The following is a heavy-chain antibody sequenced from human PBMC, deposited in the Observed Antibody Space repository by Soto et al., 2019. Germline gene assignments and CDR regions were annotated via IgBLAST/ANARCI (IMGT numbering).Heavy chain of an antibody. CDR2: IYYTGNN. J-gene: IGHJ5*02. V-gene: IGHV4-30-4*01. CDR1: GDSISSPHYY. CDR3: ARAWSIFGVVTTRFDP. D-gene: IGHD3-3*01. Sequence: SETLSLTCTVSGDSISSPHYYWTWIRQPPGKGLEWVGYIYYTGNNFYNPALKSRVAMSVDPSTNQFSLKLASVTDADTAVYYCARAWSIFGVVTTRFDPWGQGTLVPVSS.